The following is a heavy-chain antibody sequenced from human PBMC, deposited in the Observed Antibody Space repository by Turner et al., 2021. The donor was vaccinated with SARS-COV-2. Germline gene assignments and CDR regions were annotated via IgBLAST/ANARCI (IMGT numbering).Heavy chain of an antibody. D-gene: IGHD3-3*01. CDR2: VDPEDGET. J-gene: IGHJ6*02. CDR3: ATSNTIFGVVTNYYYYYGMDV. V-gene: IGHV1-24*01. Sequence: QVQLVQSGAEVKKPGASVKVSCKVSGYTLTELSMNWVRQAPGKGLEWMGVVDPEDGETIYAQKFQGRVTMTEDTSTDTAYMELSSLRSEDTAVYYCATSNTIFGVVTNYYYYYGMDVWGQGTTVTVSS. CDR1: GYTLTELS.